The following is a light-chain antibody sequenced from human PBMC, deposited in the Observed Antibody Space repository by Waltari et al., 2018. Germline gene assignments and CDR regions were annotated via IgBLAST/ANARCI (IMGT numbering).Light chain of an antibody. CDR1: SSDVGKYNL. V-gene: IGLV2-23*02. J-gene: IGLJ2*01. CDR3: CSYAGSGIVI. CDR2: EVT. Sequence: QSALTQPASVSGSPGQSLTISCTGTSSDVGKYNLVSWYQQNPGKVPKIMIYEVTKRPSGVSNRCSGSKSCNTASLTISGLQAEDEADYYCCSYAGSGIVIFGGGTKLTVL.